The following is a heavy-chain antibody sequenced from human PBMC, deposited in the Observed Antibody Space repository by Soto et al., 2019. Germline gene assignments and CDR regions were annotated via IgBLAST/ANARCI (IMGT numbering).Heavy chain of an antibody. J-gene: IGHJ5*02. D-gene: IGHD2-2*01. CDR2: IKQDGSEK. Sequence: EVQLVESGGGLVQPGGSLRLSCAASGFTFSSYWMSWVRQAPGKGLEWVANIKQDGSEKYYVDSVKGRFTISRDNAKTSLYLQMNSLRAEDTAVYYCARGGDIVVVPAAIGGSGNWFDPWGQGTLVTVSS. CDR1: GFTFSSYW. V-gene: IGHV3-7*01. CDR3: ARGGDIVVVPAAIGGSGNWFDP.